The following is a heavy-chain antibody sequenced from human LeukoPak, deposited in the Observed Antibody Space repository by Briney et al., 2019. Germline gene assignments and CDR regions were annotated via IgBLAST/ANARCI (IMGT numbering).Heavy chain of an antibody. D-gene: IGHD3-10*01. CDR2: ISSNGGST. CDR1: GFTFSSYA. V-gene: IGHV3-64D*06. CDR3: VKDHYYGSGSYYRGDY. J-gene: IGHJ4*02. Sequence: GGSLRLSCSASGFTFSSYAMHWVRQAPGKGLGYVSAISSNGGSTYYADSVKGRFTMSRDNSKNTLYLQVSSLRAEDTAVYYRVKDHYYGSGSYYRGDYWGQGTLVTVSS.